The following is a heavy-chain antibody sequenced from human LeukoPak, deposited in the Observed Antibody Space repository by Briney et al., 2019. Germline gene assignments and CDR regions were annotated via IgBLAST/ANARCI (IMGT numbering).Heavy chain of an antibody. CDR3: ARGGIAVAGRLVY. CDR1: GGSFSGYY. D-gene: IGHD6-19*01. CDR2: IYYSGST. Sequence: PSETLSLTCAVYGGSFSGYYWSWIRQPPGKGLEWIGYIYYSGSTNYNPSLKSRVTISVDTSKNQFSLKLSSVTAADTAVYYCARGGIAVAGRLVYWGQGTLVTVSS. V-gene: IGHV4-59*01. J-gene: IGHJ4*02.